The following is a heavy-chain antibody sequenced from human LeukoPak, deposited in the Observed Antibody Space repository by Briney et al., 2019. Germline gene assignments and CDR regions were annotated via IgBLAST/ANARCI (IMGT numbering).Heavy chain of an antibody. J-gene: IGHJ4*02. D-gene: IGHD3-10*01. V-gene: IGHV1-2*02. Sequence: ASVKVSCKASGYTFIGYYIHWVRQAPGQGLEWMGWINPNSGDTNYAQKFQGRVTMTRDTSISTAYMGLGSLISDDTAFYYCARTGVWFRELSHLPDWGQGTLVTVSS. CDR1: GYTFIGYY. CDR3: ARTGVWFRELSHLPD. CDR2: INPNSGDT.